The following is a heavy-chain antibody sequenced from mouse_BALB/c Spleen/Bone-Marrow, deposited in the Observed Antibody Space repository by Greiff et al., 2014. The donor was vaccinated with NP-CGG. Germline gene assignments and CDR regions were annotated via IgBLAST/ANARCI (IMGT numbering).Heavy chain of an antibody. CDR2: VNPNIGGT. Sequence: EVQGVESGPELVKPGASVKISCKTSGYTFSDYTLHWVKQSHGKSLEWIGGVNPNIGGTSYNQKFKGKASLTVNKSSTTAYMELRSLTSDGSAVYYCARGRWYYWGQGTTLTVSS. V-gene: IGHV1-22*01. D-gene: IGHD2-3*01. CDR1: GYTFSDYT. J-gene: IGHJ2*01. CDR3: ARGRWYY.